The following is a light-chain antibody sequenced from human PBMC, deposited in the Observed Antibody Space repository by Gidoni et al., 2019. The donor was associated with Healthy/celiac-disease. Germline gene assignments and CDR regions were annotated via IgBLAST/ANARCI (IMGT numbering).Light chain of an antibody. V-gene: IGLV4-69*01. CDR3: QTWGTGPWV. CDR1: SGHSSYA. J-gene: IGLJ3*02. Sequence: QLVRTQSPSAPASLVASVKLPCTLSSGHSSYAIACHQPQPEKGPRYLMKLNSDGSHSKGDRIPDRFSGSRSGAERYLTISSLQSEDEADYYCQTWGTGPWVFGGGTKLTVL. CDR2: LNSDGSH.